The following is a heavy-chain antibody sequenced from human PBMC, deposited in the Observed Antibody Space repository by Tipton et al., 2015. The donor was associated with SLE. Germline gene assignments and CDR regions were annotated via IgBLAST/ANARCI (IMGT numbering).Heavy chain of an antibody. CDR1: DYSITIGNY. Sequence: TLSLTCTVSDYSITIGNYWAWIRQPPGKGLEWIGRMFRSGSTNYNPSLKSRVTISLDRSKNQFSLNLYSATAADTAVYYCARTNGGGATFFDHWGQGTPVTVSS. J-gene: IGHJ4*02. CDR3: ARTNGGGATFFDH. V-gene: IGHV4-38-2*02. CDR2: MFRSGST. D-gene: IGHD7-27*01.